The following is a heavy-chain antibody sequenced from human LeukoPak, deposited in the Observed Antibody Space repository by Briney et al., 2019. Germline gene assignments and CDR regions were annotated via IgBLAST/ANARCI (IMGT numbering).Heavy chain of an antibody. V-gene: IGHV1-24*01. CDR3: ATSQGIGDFADY. D-gene: IGHD2-15*01. CDR1: GYTLTELS. CDR2: FDPEDGET. Sequence: GPVKVSCKVSGYTLTELSMHWVRQAPGKGVEWMGGFDPEDGETIYAQKFQGRVTMNEDTSTDTAYMELSSLRSEDTAVYYCATSQGIGDFADYWGQGTLVSVPS. J-gene: IGHJ4*02.